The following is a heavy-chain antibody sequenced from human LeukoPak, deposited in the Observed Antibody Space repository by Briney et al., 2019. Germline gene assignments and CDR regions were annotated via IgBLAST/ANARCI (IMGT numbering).Heavy chain of an antibody. CDR3: ARGRLLWFGELFPDAFDI. J-gene: IGHJ3*02. Sequence: ASVKVSCKASGYTFTGYYMHWVRQAPGQGLEWMGWINPNSGGTNYAQKFQGRVTMTRDTSISTAYMELSRLRSDDTAVYYCARGRLLWFGELFPDAFDIWGQGTMVTVSS. CDR2: INPNSGGT. D-gene: IGHD3-10*01. V-gene: IGHV1-2*02. CDR1: GYTFTGYY.